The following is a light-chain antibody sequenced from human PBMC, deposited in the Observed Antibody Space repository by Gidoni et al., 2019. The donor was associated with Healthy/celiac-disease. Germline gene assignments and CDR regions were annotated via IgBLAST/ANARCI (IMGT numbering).Light chain of an antibody. J-gene: IGLJ2*01. V-gene: IGLV2-23*02. CDR3: CSYAGSSTFVV. CDR1: SSDVGRYNL. CDR2: EVS. Sequence: QSALTQPAPASASRGQSHTITCTGTSSDVGRYNLVSWYQQHPGKAPKLMIYEVSKRPSGVSNRFSGSKSGNTASLTSSGLQAEDEADYYCCSYAGSSTFVVFGGGTQLTLL.